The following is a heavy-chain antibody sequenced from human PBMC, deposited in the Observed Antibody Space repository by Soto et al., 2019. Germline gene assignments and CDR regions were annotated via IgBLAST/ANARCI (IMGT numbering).Heavy chain of an antibody. CDR1: GGSFSGYY. V-gene: IGHV4-34*01. CDR2: INHSGST. Sequence: QVQLQQWGAGLLKPSETLSLTCAVYGGSFSGYYWSWIRQPPGKGLEWIGEINHSGSTNYNPSLKSRVTISVDTSKYQFSLKLCSVTAADTAVYYCAERGCSGGSCPSDYWGQGTLVTVSS. CDR3: AERGCSGGSCPSDY. J-gene: IGHJ4*02. D-gene: IGHD2-15*01.